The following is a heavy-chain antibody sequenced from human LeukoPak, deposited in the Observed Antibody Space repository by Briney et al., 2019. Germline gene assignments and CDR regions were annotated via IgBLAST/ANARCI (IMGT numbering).Heavy chain of an antibody. CDR2: ISYDGSNK. Sequence: PGGSLRLSCAASGFTFSSYGMHWVRQAPGKGLEWVAVISYDGSNKYYADSVKGRFTISRDNAKNTVVLQMNSLSAEDTAVYYCATGGAQYYDYWGQGTVVTVSS. V-gene: IGHV3-30*03. J-gene: IGHJ4*02. CDR3: ATGGAQYYDY. CDR1: GFTFSSYG. D-gene: IGHD3-16*01.